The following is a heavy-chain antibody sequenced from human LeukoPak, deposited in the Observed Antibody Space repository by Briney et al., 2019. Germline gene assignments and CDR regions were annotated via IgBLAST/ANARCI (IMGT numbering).Heavy chain of an antibody. V-gene: IGHV3-74*01. Sequence: GGSLRLSCAASGFTFSSYAMSWVRQAPGKGLVCVSRIHSDGSVTTHADSVKGRFSISRDNAKSTLYLQMNSLRAEDTAVYYCARASVYYYGYMDVWGKGTTVTVSS. CDR2: IHSDGSVT. J-gene: IGHJ6*03. CDR1: GFTFSSYA. CDR3: ARASVYYYGYMDV.